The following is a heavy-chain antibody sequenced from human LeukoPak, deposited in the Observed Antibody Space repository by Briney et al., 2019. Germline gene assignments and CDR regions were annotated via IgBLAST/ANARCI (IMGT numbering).Heavy chain of an antibody. CDR2: VSENGDGT. J-gene: IGHJ4*02. CDR1: GFTFNHYA. CDR3: ARGWTTFHY. D-gene: IGHD1-1*01. Sequence: GGSLRLSCVASGFTFNHYAMSWVRQAPGRGLEWVASVSENGDGTMYPDSVKGRFTISRDNSRKTVLLEVNSLRVEDAAIYYCARGWTTFHYWGQGALVTVSS. V-gene: IGHV3-23*01.